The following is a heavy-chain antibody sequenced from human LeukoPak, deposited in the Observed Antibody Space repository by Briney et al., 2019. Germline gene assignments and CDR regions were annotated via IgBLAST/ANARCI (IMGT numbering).Heavy chain of an antibody. CDR3: ASPFMTTVTTGYFDY. D-gene: IGHD4-17*01. J-gene: IGHJ4*02. CDR2: IYHYGDT. CDR1: GGSFSGYY. V-gene: IGHV4-34*01. Sequence: SETLSLTCAVYGGSFSGYYWSWIRQTPEKGLEWIGEIYHYGDTNYNPSLKSRVTILIDTSKNQFSLKLSSVTAADTAVYYCASPFMTTVTTGYFDYWGQGTLVTVSS.